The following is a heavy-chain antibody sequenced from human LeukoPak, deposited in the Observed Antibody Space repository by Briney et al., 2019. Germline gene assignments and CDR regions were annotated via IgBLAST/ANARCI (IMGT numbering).Heavy chain of an antibody. J-gene: IGHJ4*02. CDR2: IKQDGSYK. Sequence: GSLRLSCAASGFTFSSYWMSWVRQAPGKGLEWVANIKQDGSYKYYVDSVKGRFTISRDNAKNSLYLQMSSLRAEDTAVYYCARLTTTAPPAFECWGQGTLVTVSS. CDR1: GFTFSSYW. CDR3: ARLTTTAPPAFEC. V-gene: IGHV3-7*01. D-gene: IGHD4/OR15-4a*01.